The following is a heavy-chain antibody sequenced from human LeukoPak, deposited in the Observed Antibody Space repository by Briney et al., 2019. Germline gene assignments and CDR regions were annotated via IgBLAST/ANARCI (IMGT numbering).Heavy chain of an antibody. J-gene: IGHJ4*02. CDR2: IKQDGSEK. CDR3: ARVKWELPPYFDY. D-gene: IGHD1-26*01. Sequence: PGGSLRLSCAASGFTFSSYWMSWVRQAPGKGLEWVANIKQDGSEKYYVDSVKGRFTISRDNAKNSLYLQMNSLRAEDTAVYYCARVKWELPPYFDYWGQGTLVTVSS. CDR1: GFTFSSYW. V-gene: IGHV3-7*01.